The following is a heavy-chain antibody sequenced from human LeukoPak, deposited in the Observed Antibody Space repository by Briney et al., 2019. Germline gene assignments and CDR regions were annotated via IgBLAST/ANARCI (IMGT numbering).Heavy chain of an antibody. D-gene: IGHD2-15*01. CDR1: GYSFTSYW. CDR3: ARHPAGVVDYFDY. V-gene: IGHV5-51*01. Sequence: GESLKISCKGSGYSFTSYWVGWVRQMPGKGLEWMGIICPGDSDTRYSPSFQGQVTVSADKSINTAYLQWSSLKASDTAMYYCARHPAGVVDYFDYWGQGTLVTVSS. CDR2: ICPGDSDT. J-gene: IGHJ4*02.